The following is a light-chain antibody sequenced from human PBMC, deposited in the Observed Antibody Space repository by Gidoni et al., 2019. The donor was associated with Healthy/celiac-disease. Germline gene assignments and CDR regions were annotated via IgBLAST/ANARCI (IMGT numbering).Light chain of an antibody. J-gene: IGKJ4*01. CDR3: QQYNNWPPAT. Sequence: EIVMTQSPATLSVSPGERATLSCRASQSVSSNLAWYQQKPGQAPRPLIYGASTRATVIPARFSGGGSGTEFTLPIISLQSEDFAVYYCQQYNNWPPATFXGXTKVEIK. V-gene: IGKV3-15*01. CDR1: QSVSSN. CDR2: GAS.